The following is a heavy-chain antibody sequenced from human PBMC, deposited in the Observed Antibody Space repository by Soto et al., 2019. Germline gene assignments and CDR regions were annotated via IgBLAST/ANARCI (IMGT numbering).Heavy chain of an antibody. D-gene: IGHD6-13*01. J-gene: IGHJ4*02. CDR3: ARVRSAAAARDFDY. V-gene: IGHV1-3*01. CDR2: INAGNGNT. CDR1: GYTFTSYA. Sequence: QVQLVQSGAEVKKPRASVKVSCKASGYTFTSYAMHWVRQAPGQRLEWMGWINAGNGNTKYSQKFQGRVTMTRDTSASTAYMELSSLRSEDTAVYYCARVRSAAAARDFDYWGQGTLVTVSS.